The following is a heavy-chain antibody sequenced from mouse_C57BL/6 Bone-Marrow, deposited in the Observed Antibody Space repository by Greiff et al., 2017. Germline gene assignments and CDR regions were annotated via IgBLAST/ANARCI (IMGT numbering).Heavy chain of an antibody. J-gene: IGHJ2*02. V-gene: IGHV5-12*01. CDR2: ISNGGGST. Sequence: EVKLMESGGGLVQPGGSLKLSCAASGFTFSDYYMYWVRQTPEKRLEWVAYISNGGGSTYYPDTVKGRFTISRDNAKNTLDLHMSRLKSEDAAMYYYARRHYGSSYPYYFDYWGQGTSLTVSS. CDR1: GFTFSDYY. CDR3: ARRHYGSSYPYYFDY. D-gene: IGHD1-1*01.